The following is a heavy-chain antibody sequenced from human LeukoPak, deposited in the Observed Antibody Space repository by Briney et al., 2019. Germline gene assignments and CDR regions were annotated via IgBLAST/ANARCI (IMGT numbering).Heavy chain of an antibody. CDR3: ARDLVTVTKGFDI. V-gene: IGHV4-59*01. Sequence: SETLSLTCTVSGGSISSYYWSWIRQPPGKGLEWIGYISYIGRTNYNPSLRSRVTISIDTSKNQFSLKLTSVTAADTAVYYCARDLVTVTKGFDIWGQGTMVSVSS. CDR1: GGSISSYY. D-gene: IGHD4-17*01. J-gene: IGHJ3*02. CDR2: ISYIGRT.